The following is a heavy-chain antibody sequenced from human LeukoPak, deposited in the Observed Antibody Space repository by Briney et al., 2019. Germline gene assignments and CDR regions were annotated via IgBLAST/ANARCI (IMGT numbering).Heavy chain of an antibody. CDR3: ARVGVYYYDSSGYYNYFDY. V-gene: IGHV3-30*01. J-gene: IGHJ4*02. CDR2: ISYDGSNK. CDR1: GFTFSSYA. Sequence: GGSLRLSCAASGFTFSSYAMHWVRQAPGKGLEWVAVISYDGSNKYYADSVKGRFTISRDNSKNTLYLQMNSLRAEDTAVYYCARVGVYYYDSSGYYNYFDYRGQGTLVTVSS. D-gene: IGHD3-22*01.